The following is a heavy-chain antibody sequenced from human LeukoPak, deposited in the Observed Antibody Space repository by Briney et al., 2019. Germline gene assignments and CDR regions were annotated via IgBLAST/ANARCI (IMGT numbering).Heavy chain of an antibody. CDR2: TAYDGSNE. CDR1: GFIFSNYA. J-gene: IGHJ6*02. V-gene: IGHV3-30*04. CDR3: ARAESYYYYYGMDV. Sequence: GRSLRLSCAVSGFIFSNYAMHWVRQAPGKGLEWVAVTAYDGSNEYYADSAKGRFTISRDNSKNTLNLQMNSLRSDDTAVYYCARAESYYYYYGMDVWGQGTTVTVSS.